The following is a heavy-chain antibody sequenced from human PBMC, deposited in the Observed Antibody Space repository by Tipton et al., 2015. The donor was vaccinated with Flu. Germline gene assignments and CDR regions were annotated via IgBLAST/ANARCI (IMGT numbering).Heavy chain of an antibody. J-gene: IGHJ3*02. CDR3: AKSFARIAVAGYDAFDI. D-gene: IGHD6-19*01. V-gene: IGHV3-43D*03. CDR1: GFTFDDYA. Sequence: GSLRLSCAASGFTFDDYAMHWVRQAPGKGLEWVSLISWDGGSTYYADSVKGRFTISRGNSKNSLYLQMNSLRAEDTALYYCAKSFARIAVAGYDAFDIWGQGTMVTVSS. CDR2: ISWDGGST.